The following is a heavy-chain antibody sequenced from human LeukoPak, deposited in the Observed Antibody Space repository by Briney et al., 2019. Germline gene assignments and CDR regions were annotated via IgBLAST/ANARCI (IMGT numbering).Heavy chain of an antibody. D-gene: IGHD1-26*01. CDR1: GYSISSGYY. J-gene: IGHJ4*02. CDR2: IYHSGST. V-gene: IGHV4-38-2*02. Sequence: SETLSLTCTVSGYSISSGYYWGWIRQPPGKGLEWIGSIYHSGSTYYNPSLKSRVTISVDTSKNQFSLKLSSVTAADTAVYYCARVVSGSYYDYWGQGTLVTASS. CDR3: ARVVSGSYYDY.